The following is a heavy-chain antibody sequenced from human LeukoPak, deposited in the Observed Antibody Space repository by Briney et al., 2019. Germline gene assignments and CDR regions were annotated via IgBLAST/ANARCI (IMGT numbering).Heavy chain of an antibody. J-gene: IGHJ4*02. D-gene: IGHD3-10*01. Sequence: PGGSLRLSCAASAFTVSSNYMSWVRQAPGKGLEWASVIYSGGSTYYADSVKGRFTISRDNSKNTLYLQMNSLRAEDTAVYYCARGAMVRGVIPFDYWGQGTLVTVSS. CDR2: IYSGGST. V-gene: IGHV3-66*02. CDR3: ARGAMVRGVIPFDY. CDR1: AFTVSSNY.